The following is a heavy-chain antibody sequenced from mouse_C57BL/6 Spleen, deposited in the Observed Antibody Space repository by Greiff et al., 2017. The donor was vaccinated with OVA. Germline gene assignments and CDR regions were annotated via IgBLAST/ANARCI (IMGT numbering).Heavy chain of an antibody. V-gene: IGHV1-18*01. CDR3: ARALYFDV. CDR2: INPNNGGP. CDR1: GYTFTDYY. J-gene: IGHJ1*03. Sequence: VQLQQSGPELVKPGASVKISCKASGYTFTDYYMDWVKQSPGQSLEWIGDINPNNGGPIYNQKFKGKATLTVDKSSSTAYMELRSLTSEDTAVYYCARALYFDVWGTGTTVTVSS.